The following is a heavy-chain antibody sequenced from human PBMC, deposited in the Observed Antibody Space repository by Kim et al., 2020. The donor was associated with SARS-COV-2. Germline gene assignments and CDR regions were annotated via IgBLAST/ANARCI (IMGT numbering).Heavy chain of an antibody. D-gene: IGHD1-26*01. Sequence: YNPSLKSRVTISIDTSKNQFSLKLSSVTAADTAVYYCARRPSGGFNWFDPWGQGTLVTVSS. J-gene: IGHJ5*02. CDR3: ARRPSGGFNWFDP. V-gene: IGHV4-39*01.